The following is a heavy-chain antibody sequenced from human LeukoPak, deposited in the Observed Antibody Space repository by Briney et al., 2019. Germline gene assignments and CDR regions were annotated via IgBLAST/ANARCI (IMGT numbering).Heavy chain of an antibody. CDR3: ARRRYLTSRSFDY. CDR2: ISYSGST. D-gene: IGHD1-26*01. Sequence: SETLSLICNVSVGSISNYYWSGSRESPGKGLGRIGYISYSGSTNYNPSLKSRVSISVDTSKNHFSLKLTSVTAADTPVSYCARRRYLTSRSFDYWGQGTLVTASS. CDR1: VGSISNYY. V-gene: IGHV4-59*01. J-gene: IGHJ4*02.